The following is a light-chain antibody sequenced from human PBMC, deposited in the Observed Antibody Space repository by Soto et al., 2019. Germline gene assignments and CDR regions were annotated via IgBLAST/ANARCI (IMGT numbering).Light chain of an antibody. CDR1: KLGDKY. CDR3: QAWDGSSGV. V-gene: IGLV3-1*01. CDR2: QDT. J-gene: IGLJ1*01. Sequence: SYELTQPFSVSVSPGQTASITCSGDKLGDKYTCWCQQKPGQSPVLIIYQDTKRPSGIPERFSGSNSGNTATLTISGTQALDEADYYCQAWDGSSGVFGSGTKVTVL.